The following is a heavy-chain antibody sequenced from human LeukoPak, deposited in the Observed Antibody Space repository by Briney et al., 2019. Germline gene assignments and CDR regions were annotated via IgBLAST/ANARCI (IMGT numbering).Heavy chain of an antibody. J-gene: IGHJ6*03. V-gene: IGHV4-59*01. CDR2: IYYSGST. CDR1: GGSISSYY. Sequence: SETLSLTCTVSGGSISSYYWSWIRQPPGKGLEWIGYIYYSGSTNYNPSLKSRVTISVDTSKNQFSLKLSSVTAADTAVYYCARGLNDFWSGYYAWYYYMDVWGKGTTVTISS. CDR3: ARGLNDFWSGYYAWYYYMDV. D-gene: IGHD3-3*01.